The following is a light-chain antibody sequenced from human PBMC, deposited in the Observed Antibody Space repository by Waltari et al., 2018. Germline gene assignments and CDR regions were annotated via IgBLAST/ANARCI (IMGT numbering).Light chain of an antibody. CDR3: QQYNRWPSIT. V-gene: IGKV3-15*01. J-gene: IGKJ5*01. Sequence: EVVMTQSPATLSLFPGERATLSCRASQSIASNLAWYQQKPAQAPRLLIYEASTRATGISARFRGSGSGAEFTLTISSLQSEDSAVYYCQQYNRWPSITFGQGTRLEIK. CDR1: QSIASN. CDR2: EAS.